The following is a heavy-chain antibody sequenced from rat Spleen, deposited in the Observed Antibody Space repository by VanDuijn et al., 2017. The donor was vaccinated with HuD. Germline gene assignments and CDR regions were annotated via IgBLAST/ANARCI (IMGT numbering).Heavy chain of an antibody. CDR3: VREWGHNNSGYFDY. CDR1: GFSLISYA. CDR2: IWGDGST. Sequence: QVQLKESGPGLVQSSQTLSLTCTVSGFSLISYAVNWIRQPPGKGLEWMGGIWGDGSTNYNSALKSRLSISRDTSKSQVFLEMNSLQTEDMATYYCVREWGHNNSGYFDYWGQGVMVTVSS. J-gene: IGHJ2*01. D-gene: IGHD4-3*01. V-gene: IGHV2-13*01.